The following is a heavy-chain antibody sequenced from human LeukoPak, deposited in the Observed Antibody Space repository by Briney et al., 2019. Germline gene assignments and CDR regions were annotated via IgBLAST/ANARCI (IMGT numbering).Heavy chain of an antibody. CDR1: GFTFSDYA. V-gene: IGHV3-23*01. Sequence: GGSLRLSCAASGFTFSDYAMTWVRQAPGKGLEWVSSITTNGVSANYADSVKGRFTISRDNSKNTLYLQMNSLGAEDTALYYCAKLTPASNYWGQGTLVTVSS. CDR2: ITTNGVSA. D-gene: IGHD2-15*01. CDR3: AKLTPASNY. J-gene: IGHJ4*02.